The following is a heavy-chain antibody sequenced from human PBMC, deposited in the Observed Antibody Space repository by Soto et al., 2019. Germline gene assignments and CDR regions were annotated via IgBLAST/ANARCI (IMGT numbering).Heavy chain of an antibody. CDR1: GDSISTYY. Sequence: PSETLSLTCDVSGDSISTYYWSWIRQPPGKGLEWIGYVYYSGSTLYNPSLESRVTMSIDMSKKQVSLKLTSVIAADTAVCYCARTRMIESWIDYWGHGTLVIVSS. CDR3: ARTRMIESWIDY. CDR2: VYYSGST. V-gene: IGHV4-59*01. J-gene: IGHJ4*01. D-gene: IGHD2-21*01.